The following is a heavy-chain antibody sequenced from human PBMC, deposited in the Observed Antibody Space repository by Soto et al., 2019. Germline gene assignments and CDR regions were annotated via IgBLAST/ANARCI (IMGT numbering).Heavy chain of an antibody. V-gene: IGHV3-30-3*01. J-gene: IGHJ5*02. D-gene: IGHD2-21*02. Sequence: QVQLVESGGGVVQPGRSLRLSCAASGFTFSSYAMHWVRQAPGKGLEWVAVISYDGSNKYYADSVKGRFTISRDNSKNTLHLQMNRLRAEDTAVYYCARKFRGSKVTAGFDPWGQGTLVTVSS. CDR3: ARKFRGSKVTAGFDP. CDR1: GFTFSSYA. CDR2: ISYDGSNK.